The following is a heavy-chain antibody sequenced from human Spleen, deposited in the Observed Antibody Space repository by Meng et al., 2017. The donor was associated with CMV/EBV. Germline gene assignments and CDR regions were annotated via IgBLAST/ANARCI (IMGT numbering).Heavy chain of an antibody. CDR1: GFSLSSNGEG. CDR3: AHTKVIPATAWFDP. J-gene: IGHJ5*02. D-gene: IGHD2/OR15-2a*01. V-gene: IGHV2-5*01. Sequence: LSGFSLSSNGEGVGWIRQATGKALGWLALIYWNDDRRYSTSLKTRLTIIRDTSKNKVVLTVTNMDPVDTATYYCAHTKVIPATAWFDPWGQGTLVTVSS. CDR2: IYWNDDR.